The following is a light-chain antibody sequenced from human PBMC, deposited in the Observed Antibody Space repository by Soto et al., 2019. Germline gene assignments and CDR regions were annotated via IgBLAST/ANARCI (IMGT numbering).Light chain of an antibody. CDR1: QNIRSR. J-gene: IGKJ1*01. CDR2: DAS. V-gene: IGKV1-5*01. CDR3: HQDHIYWK. Sequence: DFQMTNSPSTLSASVGYRFTITCRASQNIRSRLAWFQQKPGKAPKLLIYDASSLESGVPQRFSGSGSGTEFTLTISSLQTDDFSTYYCHQDHIYWKFGQGTTGDIK.